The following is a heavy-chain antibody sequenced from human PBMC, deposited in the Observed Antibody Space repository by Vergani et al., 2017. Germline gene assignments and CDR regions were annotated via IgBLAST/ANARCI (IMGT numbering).Heavy chain of an antibody. D-gene: IGHD4-17*01. V-gene: IGHV3-30*18. CDR2: ISYDGSNK. J-gene: IGHJ4*02. CDR1: GFTFSSFG. Sequence: QVQLVESGGGVVQPGRSLRLSCAAPGFTFSSFGLHWVRQAPGKGLEWVAVISYDGSNKYYADSVKGRFTITRDNSKNPLYLQMNSLRAEDTAVYYCAKDGGDYGDYVIYGGQGTLVTVSS. CDR3: AKDGGDYGDYVIY.